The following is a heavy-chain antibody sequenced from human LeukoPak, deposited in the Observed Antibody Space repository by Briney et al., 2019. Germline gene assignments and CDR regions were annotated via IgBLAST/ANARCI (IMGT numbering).Heavy chain of an antibody. D-gene: IGHD6-6*01. J-gene: IGHJ4*02. V-gene: IGHV1-18*01. CDR3: ARSSIAAPPSWDNFDY. CDR1: GYTFTSYG. CDR2: ISAYNGNT. Sequence: GESLKISCKASGYTFTSYGISWVRQAPGQGLEWMGWISAYNGNTNYAQKLQGRVTMTTDTSTSTAYMELRSLRSDDTAVYYCARSSIAAPPSWDNFDYWGQGTLVTVSS.